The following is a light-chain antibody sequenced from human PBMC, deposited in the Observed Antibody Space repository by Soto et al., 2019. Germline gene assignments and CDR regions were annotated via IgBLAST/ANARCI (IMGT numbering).Light chain of an antibody. CDR1: QSVSSN. CDR3: QQYNNWPLT. Sequence: EIVMTQSPATLSVSPGERATISCRASQSVSSNLAWYQQKLGQAPRLLIYGASTRATGIPARFSGSGSGTEFTLTISSLQSEDFAVYYCQQYNNWPLTFGPGTKVDNK. V-gene: IGKV3-15*01. J-gene: IGKJ3*01. CDR2: GAS.